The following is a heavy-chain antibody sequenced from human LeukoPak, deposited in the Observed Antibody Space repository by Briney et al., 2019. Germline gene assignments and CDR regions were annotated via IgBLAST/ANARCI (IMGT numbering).Heavy chain of an antibody. CDR1: GFTFSSYA. Sequence: GGSLRLSCAASGFTFSSYAMHWVRQAPGKGLEWVAAISYDGSNKYYADSVKGRFTISRDNSKNTLYLQMNSLRAEDTAVYYCAKVPYSSSLGIGDWFDPWGQGTLVTVSS. CDR2: ISYDGSNK. J-gene: IGHJ5*02. D-gene: IGHD6-13*01. V-gene: IGHV3-30-3*01. CDR3: AKVPYSSSLGIGDWFDP.